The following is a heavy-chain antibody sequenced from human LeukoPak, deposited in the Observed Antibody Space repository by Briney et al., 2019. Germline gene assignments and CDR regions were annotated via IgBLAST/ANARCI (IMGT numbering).Heavy chain of an antibody. V-gene: IGHV4-39*07. CDR1: GGSISSSSYY. CDR3: ARVSTEGFYDSSGSYYVYNWFDP. CDR2: IYYSGST. D-gene: IGHD3-22*01. Sequence: PSETLSLTCIVSGGSISSSSYYWGWIRQPPGKGLEWIGSIYYSGSTYYNPSLKSRVTISVDTSKNQFSLKLSSVTAADTAVYYCARVSTEGFYDSSGSYYVYNWFDPWGQGTLVTVSS. J-gene: IGHJ5*02.